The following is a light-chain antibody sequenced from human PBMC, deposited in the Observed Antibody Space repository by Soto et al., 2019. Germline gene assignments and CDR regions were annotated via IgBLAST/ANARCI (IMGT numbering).Light chain of an antibody. V-gene: IGKV3-15*01. Sequence: EIVMPQSPATLSVSPGERATLSCRASQSIMFSLAWYQQKPGQAPRLLISGASTRATGIPARFSGSGSGKEFTLTISSLQSEDFAVYYCQQYYDWPPLTFGGGTKVDIK. J-gene: IGKJ4*01. CDR3: QQYYDWPPLT. CDR2: GAS. CDR1: QSIMFS.